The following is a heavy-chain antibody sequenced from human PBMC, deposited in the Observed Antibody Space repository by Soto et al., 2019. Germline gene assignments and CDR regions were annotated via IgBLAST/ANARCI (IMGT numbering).Heavy chain of an antibody. D-gene: IGHD2-8*01. CDR2: INHSGST. Sequence: SETLSLTCAVYGGSFSGYYWSWIRQPPGKGLEWIGEINHSGSTNYNPSLKSRVTISVDTSKNQFSLKLSSVTAADTAVYYCARGYCTNGVCYQGMFNYFDYWGQGTLVTVSS. CDR1: GGSFSGYY. V-gene: IGHV4-34*01. J-gene: IGHJ4*02. CDR3: ARGYCTNGVCYQGMFNYFDY.